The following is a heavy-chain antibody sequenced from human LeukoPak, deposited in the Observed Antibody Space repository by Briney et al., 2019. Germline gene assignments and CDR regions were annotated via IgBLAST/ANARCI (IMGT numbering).Heavy chain of an antibody. CDR3: AKDAYDYYGSGSYDAFDI. J-gene: IGHJ3*02. D-gene: IGHD3-10*01. V-gene: IGHV3-23*01. Sequence: GGSLRLSCAASGFTFSSYAMSWVRQAPGKGLEWVSAISGSGGSTYYADSVEGRFTISRDNSKNTLYLQMNSLRAEDTAVYYCAKDAYDYYGSGSYDAFDIWGQGTMVTVSS. CDR1: GFTFSSYA. CDR2: ISGSGGST.